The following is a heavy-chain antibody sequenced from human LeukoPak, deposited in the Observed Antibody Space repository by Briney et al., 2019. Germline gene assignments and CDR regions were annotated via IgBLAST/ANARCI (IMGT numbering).Heavy chain of an antibody. V-gene: IGHV3-33*01. CDR1: GFTFSSYG. CDR3: ASNLVPGTFDI. CDR2: IWYDGSNK. D-gene: IGHD1-26*01. J-gene: IGHJ3*02. Sequence: PGRSLRLSCAASGFTFSSYGMHWVRQAPGKGLEWVAVIWYDGSNKYYADSVKGRFTISRDNSKNTLYLQMNSLRAEDTAVYYCASNLVPGTFDIWGQGTMVTVSS.